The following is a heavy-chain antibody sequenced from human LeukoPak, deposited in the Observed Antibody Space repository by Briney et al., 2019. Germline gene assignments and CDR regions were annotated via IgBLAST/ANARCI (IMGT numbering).Heavy chain of an antibody. V-gene: IGHV4-34*01. D-gene: IGHD3-9*01. CDR1: GGSFSGYY. Sequence: SETLSLTCAVYGGSFSGYYWSWIRQPPGKGLEWIGEINHSGSTNYNPSLKSRVTISVDTSKNQFSLKLSSVTAADTAVYYCARAQYYDILTGYYSYNWFDPWGQGTLVTVPS. CDR3: ARAQYYDILTGYYSYNWFDP. CDR2: INHSGST. J-gene: IGHJ5*02.